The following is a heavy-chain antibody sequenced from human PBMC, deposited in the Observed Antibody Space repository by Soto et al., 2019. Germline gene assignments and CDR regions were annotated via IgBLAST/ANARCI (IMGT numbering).Heavy chain of an antibody. V-gene: IGHV4-4*02. CDR1: GGSISSSNW. J-gene: IGHJ3*02. CDR3: ARESGIAVAGTGAFAI. CDR2: IYHSGST. Sequence: PSETLSLTCAVSGGSISSSNWWSWVRQPPGKGLEWIGEIYHSGSTNYNPSLKSRVTISVDKSKNQFSLKLSSVTAADTAVYYCARESGIAVAGTGAFAIWGQGTMVTVSS. D-gene: IGHD6-19*01.